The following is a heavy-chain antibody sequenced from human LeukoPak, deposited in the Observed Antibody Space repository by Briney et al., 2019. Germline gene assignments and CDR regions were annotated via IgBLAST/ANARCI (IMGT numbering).Heavy chain of an antibody. CDR1: GFTFSSYS. CDR2: ISSGSSYT. D-gene: IGHD6-13*01. J-gene: IGHJ3*02. V-gene: IGHV3-21*01. CDR3: ARDDQGSSWYLGHSDAFDI. Sequence: PGGSLRLSCAASGFTFSSYSMNWVRQAPGKGLEWVSSISSGSSYTYYGDSVKGRFTICRDNTKKSLYLQMNSLRAEDTAVYYCARDDQGSSWYLGHSDAFDIWGQGTMVTVSS.